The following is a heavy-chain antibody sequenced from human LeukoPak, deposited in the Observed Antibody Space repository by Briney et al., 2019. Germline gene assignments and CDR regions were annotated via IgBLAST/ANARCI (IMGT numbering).Heavy chain of an antibody. CDR2: INYSGGST. D-gene: IGHD3-10*01. CDR1: GFTFNNYA. J-gene: IGHJ4*02. Sequence: GGSLRLSCAASGFTFNNYAMSWVRQAPGKGLEWVSAINYSGGSTYYADSVKGRFTISRDNSKNTLYLQMNSLRAEDTAVYYCAKDLLSSLVRGVTIEGLACWGQGTLVTVSS. CDR3: AKDLLSSLVRGVTIEGLAC. V-gene: IGHV3-23*01.